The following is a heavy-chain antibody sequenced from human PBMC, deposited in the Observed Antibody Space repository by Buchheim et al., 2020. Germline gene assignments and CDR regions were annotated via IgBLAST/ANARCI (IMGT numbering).Heavy chain of an antibody. Sequence: EVQLVESGGGLVQPGGSLRLSCAASGFIFSTYAMSWVRQAPGKGLEWVSSIRDSGGKKYYADSVKGRVTIFRDNSKNTLSLQMNSLRAEDTAVYYCAKDPSLSGTYFDYWGQGTL. D-gene: IGHD1-26*01. J-gene: IGHJ4*02. CDR2: IRDSGGKK. CDR1: GFIFSTYA. V-gene: IGHV3-23*04. CDR3: AKDPSLSGTYFDY.